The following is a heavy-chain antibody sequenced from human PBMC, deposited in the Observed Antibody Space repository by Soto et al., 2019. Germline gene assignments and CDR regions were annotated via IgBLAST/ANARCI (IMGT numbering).Heavy chain of an antibody. V-gene: IGHV3-49*04. CDR2: IRSKAYGGTT. J-gene: IGHJ6*02. CDR1: GFTFGDYA. CDR3: TRDLDILTGYYNLYYYGMDV. Sequence: PGGSLRLSCTASGFTFGDYAMSWVRQAPGKGLEWAGFIRSKAYGGTTEYAASVKGRFTISRDDSKSIAYLQMNSLKTEDTAVYYCTRDLDILTGYYNLYYYGMDVWGQGTTVTVSS. D-gene: IGHD3-9*01.